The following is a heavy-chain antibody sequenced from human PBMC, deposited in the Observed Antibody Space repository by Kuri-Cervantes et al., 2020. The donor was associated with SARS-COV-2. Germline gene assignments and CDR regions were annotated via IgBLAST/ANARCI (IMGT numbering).Heavy chain of an antibody. J-gene: IGHJ6*02. CDR2: IIPILGIA. V-gene: IGHV1-69*04. CDR1: GGTFSSYT. CDR3: AKDLYSYGYYYYGMDV. D-gene: IGHD5-18*01. Sequence: SVKVSCKASGGTFSSYTISWVRQAPGQGLEWMGRIIPILGIANYAQKFQGRVTITADKSTSAAYMELSSLRSEDTAVYYCAKDLYSYGYYYYGMDVWGQETTVTVSS.